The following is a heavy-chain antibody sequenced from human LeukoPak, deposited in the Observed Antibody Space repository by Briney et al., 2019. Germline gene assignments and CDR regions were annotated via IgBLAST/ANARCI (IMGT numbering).Heavy chain of an antibody. CDR2: ISSSSSYI. V-gene: IGHV3-21*01. CDR3: ARGYSASPNWFDP. Sequence: GGSLRLSCAVSGFTFSSYSMNWFRQPPGKGLEWVSGISSSSSYIYYADSVKGRFTISRDNAKNSLYLQMTSLTAEDTAVYSCARGYSASPNWFDPWGRGTLVTVSS. D-gene: IGHD5-12*01. CDR1: GFTFSSYS. J-gene: IGHJ5*02.